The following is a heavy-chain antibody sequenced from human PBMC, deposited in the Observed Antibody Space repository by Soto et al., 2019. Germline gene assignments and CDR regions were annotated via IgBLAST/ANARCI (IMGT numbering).Heavy chain of an antibody. CDR3: TIFGVALPEDYYYYMDV. J-gene: IGHJ6*03. Sequence: GESLKISCKGSGYSFTSYWIGWVRQMPGKGLEWMGIIYPGDSDTRYSPSFQGQVTISADKSISTAYLQMNSLKTEDTAVYYCTIFGVALPEDYYYYMDVWGKGTTVTVSS. CDR1: GYSFTSYW. D-gene: IGHD3-3*01. V-gene: IGHV5-51*01. CDR2: IYPGDSDT.